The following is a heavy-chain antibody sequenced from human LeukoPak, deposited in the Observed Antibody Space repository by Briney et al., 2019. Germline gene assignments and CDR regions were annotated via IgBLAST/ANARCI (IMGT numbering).Heavy chain of an antibody. D-gene: IGHD3-3*01. Sequence: SETLSLTCTVSGGSISSGDYYWSWIRQPPGKSLEWIGYIYYSGSTYYNPSLKSRVTISVDTSKNQFSLKLSSVTAADTAVYYCARAFSDFWSGYYQSSFDYWGQGTLVTVSS. CDR3: ARAFSDFWSGYYQSSFDY. J-gene: IGHJ4*02. V-gene: IGHV4-30-4*01. CDR2: IYYSGST. CDR1: GGSISSGDYY.